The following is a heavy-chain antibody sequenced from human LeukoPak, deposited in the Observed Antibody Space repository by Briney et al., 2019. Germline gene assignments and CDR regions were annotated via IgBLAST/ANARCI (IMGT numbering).Heavy chain of an antibody. J-gene: IGHJ4*02. CDR1: AFTFSTYT. CDR3: AKSGPDYDGYAVY. D-gene: IGHD4-17*01. CDR2: IGSSGSDK. V-gene: IGHV3-23*01. Sequence: PGGSLRLSCEASAFTFSTYTMTWVRQAPVKALEWVSLIGSSGSDKYYADSVTGRFTISRDNSKNMLYLQMNSLRAEDTAVYYCAKSGPDYDGYAVYWGQGTLVTVSS.